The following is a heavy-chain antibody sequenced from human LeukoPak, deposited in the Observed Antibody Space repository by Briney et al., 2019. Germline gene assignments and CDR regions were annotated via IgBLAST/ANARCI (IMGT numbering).Heavy chain of an antibody. CDR2: INPNSGGT. J-gene: IGHJ3*02. CDR1: GYTFTSYD. CDR3: AREDTKGAFDI. D-gene: IGHD2-8*01. Sequence: ASVKVSCKASGYTFTSYDINWVRQATGQGLEWMGWINPNSGGTNYAQKFQGWVTMTRDTSISTAYMELSRLRSDDTAVYYCAREDTKGAFDIWGQGTMVTVSS. V-gene: IGHV1-2*04.